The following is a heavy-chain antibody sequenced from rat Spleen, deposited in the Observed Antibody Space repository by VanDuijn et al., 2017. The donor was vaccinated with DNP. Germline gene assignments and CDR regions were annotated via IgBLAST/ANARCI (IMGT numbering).Heavy chain of an antibody. V-gene: IGHV3-1*01. D-gene: IGHD3-8*01. CDR2: INYSGRI. CDR3: VRGHSPRGFDY. J-gene: IGHJ2*01. Sequence: EVQLQESGSGLVKPSQSLSLTCSVTDYSITSDYWGWIRKFPGNKMEWIGHINYSGRISYNPSLTGRISITRDTSKNQFFLQLNSVTTEDTATYYSVRGHSPRGFDYWGQGVMVTVSS. CDR1: DYSITSDY.